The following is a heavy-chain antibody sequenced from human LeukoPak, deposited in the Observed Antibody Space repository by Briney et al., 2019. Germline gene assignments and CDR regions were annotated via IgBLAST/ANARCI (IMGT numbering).Heavy chain of an antibody. CDR1: GFTFSSYA. Sequence: PGGSLRLSCAASGFTFSSYAMSWVRRAPGKGLEWVSAISGSGGSTYYADSVKGRFTISRDNSKNTLYLQMNSLRAEDTAVYYCAKGAPVQQWLVLNWFDPWGQGTLVTVSS. J-gene: IGHJ5*02. V-gene: IGHV3-23*01. CDR3: AKGAPVQQWLVLNWFDP. D-gene: IGHD6-19*01. CDR2: ISGSGGST.